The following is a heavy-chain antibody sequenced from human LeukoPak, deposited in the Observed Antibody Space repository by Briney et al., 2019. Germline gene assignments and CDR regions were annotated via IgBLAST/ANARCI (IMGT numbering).Heavy chain of an antibody. CDR2: IYYSGST. Sequence: RTSETLSLTCTVSGGSVSSSSYYWGWIRQPPGKGLEWTGSIYYSGSTYYNPSLKSRVTISVDTSKNQFSLKLSSVTAADTAVYYCARIVVVPAAVYYYYYMDVWGKGTTVTVSS. J-gene: IGHJ6*03. V-gene: IGHV4-39*07. D-gene: IGHD2-2*01. CDR1: GGSVSSSSYY. CDR3: ARIVVVPAAVYYYYYMDV.